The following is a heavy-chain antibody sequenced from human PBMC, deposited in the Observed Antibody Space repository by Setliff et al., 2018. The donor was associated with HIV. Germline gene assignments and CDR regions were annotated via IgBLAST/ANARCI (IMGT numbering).Heavy chain of an antibody. Sequence: SETLSLTCIVSGDSINSVGHYWSWIRQHPVKGLEWIGYIYYSGTTYYNPSLKSRLTISIDTSKNQFSLKLSSVTAADTAVYFCARAHVAARPFDHWGQGTLVTVSS. V-gene: IGHV4-31*03. J-gene: IGHJ4*02. D-gene: IGHD6-6*01. CDR1: GDSINSVGHY. CDR3: ARAHVAARPFDH. CDR2: IYYSGTT.